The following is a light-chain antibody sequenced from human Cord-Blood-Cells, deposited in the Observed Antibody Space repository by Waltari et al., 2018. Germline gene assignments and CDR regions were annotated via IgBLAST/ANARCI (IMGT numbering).Light chain of an antibody. J-gene: IGLJ3*02. CDR1: SSDVGGYNY. V-gene: IGLV2-11*01. CDR2: DVS. CDR3: SSYAGSNNRV. Sequence: SALTQPRSVSGSPGQSVTISCTGTSSDVGGYNYVSWYQQHPGKAPKRMIYDVSKRPSGVPDRFSGSKSDNTASLTISGLQAEDEADYYCSSYAGSNNRVFGGGTKLTVL.